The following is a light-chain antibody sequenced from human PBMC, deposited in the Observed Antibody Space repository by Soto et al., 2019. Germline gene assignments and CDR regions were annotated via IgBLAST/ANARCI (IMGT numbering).Light chain of an antibody. CDR1: KNDGGFYDF. Sequence: SVLTQPPSASGTPGGSVTISFPGTKNDGGFYDFFSWYQHHPGKAPSLIIYEVVQRPSGVPDRFSGCKSGNTASLTVSELQAADEADYFCKSYAGSHTDVVGSGTKVNV. J-gene: IGLJ1*01. CDR3: KSYAGSHTDV. V-gene: IGLV2-8*01. CDR2: EVV.